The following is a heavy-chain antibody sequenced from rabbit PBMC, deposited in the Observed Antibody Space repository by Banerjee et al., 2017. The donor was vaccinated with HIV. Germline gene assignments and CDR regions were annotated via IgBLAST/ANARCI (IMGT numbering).Heavy chain of an antibody. CDR1: GFSFNNNYV. CDR3: AREGASSAGYYL. Sequence: QEQLEESGGDLVKPEGSLTLTCTASGFSFNNNYVMCWVRQAPGKGLEWIACINTSSGNTVYASWAKGRFTISKTSSTTVTLQMTSLTAADTATYFCAREGASSAGYYLWGPGTLVTVS. D-gene: IGHD1-1*01. J-gene: IGHJ6*01. CDR2: INTSSGNT. V-gene: IGHV1S45*01.